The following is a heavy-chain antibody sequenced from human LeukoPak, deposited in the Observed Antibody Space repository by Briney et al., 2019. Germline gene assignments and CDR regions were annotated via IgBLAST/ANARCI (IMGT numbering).Heavy chain of an antibody. V-gene: IGHV1-18*01. CDR1: GYTFTNNG. Sequence: ASVKVSCKASGYTFTNNGIHWVRQAPGQGLEWMGWISAFNGYTNYAQNLQGRVTMTTDTSTSTAYMELRSLRSDDTAIYYCARGSTKVTSVIHMDVWGKGTTVTVSS. D-gene: IGHD4-11*01. CDR2: ISAFNGYT. J-gene: IGHJ6*03. CDR3: ARGSTKVTSVIHMDV.